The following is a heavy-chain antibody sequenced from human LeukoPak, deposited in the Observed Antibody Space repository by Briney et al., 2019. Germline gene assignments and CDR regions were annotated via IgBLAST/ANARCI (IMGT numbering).Heavy chain of an antibody. V-gene: IGHV3-11*06. Sequence: GGSLRLSCAASGXTFSDYYMSWIRQAPGKGLEWVSYISSSSSYASYADSVKGRFTTSRDNAKSSLYLQMNSLRAEDTAVYYCARGGYCSSTICYLWNAFDMWGQGTMVTVSS. D-gene: IGHD2-2*01. J-gene: IGHJ3*02. CDR2: ISSSSSYA. CDR1: GXTFSDYY. CDR3: ARGGYCSSTICYLWNAFDM.